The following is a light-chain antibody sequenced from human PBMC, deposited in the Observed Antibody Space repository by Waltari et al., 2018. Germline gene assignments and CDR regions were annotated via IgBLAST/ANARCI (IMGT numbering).Light chain of an antibody. V-gene: IGKV3-11*01. CDR2: TAS. CDR3: QQRSSGPPVT. CDR1: QSVSTY. Sequence: EVVLTQSPPTMSLSPGERATLSCRASQSVSTYLAWYQHKPGQPPRLLIFTASYRATGVPTRFSGSGSGTDFTLTISSLEPEDFAVYYCQQRSSGPPVTFGQGTRVEI. J-gene: IGKJ5*01.